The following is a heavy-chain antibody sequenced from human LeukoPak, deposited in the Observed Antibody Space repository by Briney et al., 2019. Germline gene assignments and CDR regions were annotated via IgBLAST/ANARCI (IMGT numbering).Heavy chain of an antibody. J-gene: IGHJ4*02. CDR3: ARVGYDFWSGSEGGD. V-gene: IGHV4-59*01. Sequence: PSETLSLTCTVSGGSISSYYWSWIRQHPGKGLEWIGHIYYSGSTNYNPSLKSRVTISVDTSKNQFSLKLSSVTAADTAVYYCARVGYDFWSGSEGGDWGQGTLVTVSS. D-gene: IGHD3-3*01. CDR1: GGSISSYY. CDR2: IYYSGST.